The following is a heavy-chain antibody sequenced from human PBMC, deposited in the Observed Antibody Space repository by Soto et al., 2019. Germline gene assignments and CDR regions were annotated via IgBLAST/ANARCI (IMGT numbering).Heavy chain of an antibody. CDR2: INHSGST. J-gene: IGHJ5*02. CDR3: AREGPSITIFGVVISTPGYWFDP. D-gene: IGHD3-3*01. Sequence: SETLSLTCAVYGGSFRGYYWSWIRQPPGKGLEWIGEINHSGSTNYNPSLKSRVTISVDTSKNQFSLKLSSVTAADTAVYYCAREGPSITIFGVVISTPGYWFDPWGQGTLVTVSS. CDR1: GGSFRGYY. V-gene: IGHV4-34*01.